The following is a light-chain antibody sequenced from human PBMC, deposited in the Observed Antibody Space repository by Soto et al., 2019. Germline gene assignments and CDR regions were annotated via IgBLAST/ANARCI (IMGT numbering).Light chain of an antibody. CDR3: SSYTSSSTLDYV. V-gene: IGLV2-14*01. CDR1: SSGVGGYNY. CDR2: DVS. Sequence: QYALTQPASVSGSPGQSITISCTGTSSGVGGYNYVSWYQQHPGKAPKLMIYDVSNRPSVVSNRFSGSKSGNTASLTISGLQAEDEADYYCSSYTSSSTLDYVFGTGTKVTVL. J-gene: IGLJ1*01.